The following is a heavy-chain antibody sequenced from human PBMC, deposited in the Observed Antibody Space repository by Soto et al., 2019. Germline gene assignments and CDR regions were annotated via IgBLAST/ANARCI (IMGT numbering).Heavy chain of an antibody. J-gene: IGHJ4*02. D-gene: IGHD1-26*01. CDR2: LIPIFATS. Sequence: ASVKVSCKASGGTFSSYAVSWVRQAPGQGLEWMGGLIPIFATSNYAQKFQGRVTITADESTNTAYMELRSLRSEDTAVYYCARVYAATFFYYFDYWGQGTRVTAPQ. CDR1: GGTFSSYA. V-gene: IGHV1-69*13. CDR3: ARVYAATFFYYFDY.